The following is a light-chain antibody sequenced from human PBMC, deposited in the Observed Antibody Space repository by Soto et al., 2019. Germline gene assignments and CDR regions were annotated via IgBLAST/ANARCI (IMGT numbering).Light chain of an antibody. CDR2: EVS. Sequence: QSVLTQPPSASGSPGQSVTISCTGTSSDVGGCKFVSWYQQYPGKAPKLIIYEVSKRPSGVPDRFSGSKSGNTASLTVSGLRAEDEAYYYCSSCAGSNNPYVFGTGTKLTVL. CDR1: SSDVGGCKF. J-gene: IGLJ1*01. V-gene: IGLV2-8*01. CDR3: SSCAGSNNPYV.